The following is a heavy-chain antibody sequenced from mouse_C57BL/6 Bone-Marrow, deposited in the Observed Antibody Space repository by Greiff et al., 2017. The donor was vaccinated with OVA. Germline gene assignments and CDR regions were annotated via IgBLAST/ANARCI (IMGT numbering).Heavy chain of an antibody. V-gene: IGHV5-12*01. D-gene: IGHD2-2*01. J-gene: IGHJ1*03. Sequence: EVQLVESGGGLVQPGGSLKLSCAASGFTFSDYYMYWVRQTPEKRLEWVAYISNGGGSTYYPDTVKGRFTISSDNAKNTLYLQMSRLKSEDTAMYDCARQEGDDDWYSDVWGTGTTGTVSS. CDR2: ISNGGGST. CDR1: GFTFSDYY. CDR3: ARQEGDDDWYSDV.